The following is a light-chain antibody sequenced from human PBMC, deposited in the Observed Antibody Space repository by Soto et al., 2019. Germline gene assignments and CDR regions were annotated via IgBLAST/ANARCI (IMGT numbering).Light chain of an antibody. CDR3: QKYSGPPYT. J-gene: IGKJ2*01. Sequence: DIQMTQSPSSLSASVGDRVTITCRASQGIRNYLAWYQQKPGKVPKLLIYTASTLHSGVPSRFSGSGSGTDFTLTISSLQPEDVATYYCQKYSGPPYTFGQGTNLEIK. V-gene: IGKV1-27*01. CDR1: QGIRNY. CDR2: TAS.